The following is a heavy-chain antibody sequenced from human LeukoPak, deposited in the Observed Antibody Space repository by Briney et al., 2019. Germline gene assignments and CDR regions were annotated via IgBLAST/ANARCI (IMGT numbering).Heavy chain of an antibody. Sequence: KSGGSLRLSCVASGLTFTNAWMACVRQAPGKGLEWVGRIKSKTDGGTTGYAAPVQGRFTISRDDSKNMLYLQMNRLKTEDTALYYCTTDLRSWGQGALVTVSS. V-gene: IGHV3-15*01. CDR2: IKSKTDGGTT. CDR3: TTDLRS. CDR1: GLTFTNAW. D-gene: IGHD3-16*02. J-gene: IGHJ4*02.